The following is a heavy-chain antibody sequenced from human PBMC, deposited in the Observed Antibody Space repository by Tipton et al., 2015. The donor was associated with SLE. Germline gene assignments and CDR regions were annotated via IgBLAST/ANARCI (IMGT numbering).Heavy chain of an antibody. D-gene: IGHD3-3*01. J-gene: IGHJ3*02. V-gene: IGHV1-8*01. Sequence: VQLVQSGAEVKKPGASVKVSCKASGYTFTSYDINWVRQATGQGLEWMGWMNPSSGNTGYAQKFQGRVTMTRNTSISTAYMELSSLRSEDTAVYYCARAATFTYYDFWSGYHDAFDIWGQGTMVTVSS. CDR1: GYTFTSYD. CDR3: ARAATFTYYDFWSGYHDAFDI. CDR2: MNPSSGNT.